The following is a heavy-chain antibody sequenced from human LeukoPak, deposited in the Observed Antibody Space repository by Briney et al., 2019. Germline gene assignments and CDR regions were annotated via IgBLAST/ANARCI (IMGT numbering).Heavy chain of an antibody. CDR1: GFTFSSFG. Sequence: GGSLRLSCAASGFTFSSFGMHWVRQAPGKGLEWVAFISYDGSIIYYADSVKGRFTISRDNSKNTLYLQMSGLRTEDTAVYYCARVLGENVDSSGYYWGYFFDYWGQGTLVTVSS. V-gene: IGHV3-30*19. CDR2: ISYDGSII. J-gene: IGHJ4*02. D-gene: IGHD3-22*01. CDR3: ARVLGENVDSSGYYWGYFFDY.